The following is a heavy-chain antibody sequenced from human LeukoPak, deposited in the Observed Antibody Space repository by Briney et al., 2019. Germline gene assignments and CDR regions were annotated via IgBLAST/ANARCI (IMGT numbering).Heavy chain of an antibody. J-gene: IGHJ1*01. CDR2: IYTSGST. CDR3: AGGEPDYRVYFQH. Sequence: KPSETLSLTCTISGGSISSYYWSWIRQPAGKGLQWIGRIYTSGSTNYNPSLKSRVTMSVDTSKNQFSLKLSSVTAADTAVYFCAGGEPDYRVYFQHWGQGTLVTVSS. D-gene: IGHD3-16*01. CDR1: GGSISSYY. V-gene: IGHV4-4*07.